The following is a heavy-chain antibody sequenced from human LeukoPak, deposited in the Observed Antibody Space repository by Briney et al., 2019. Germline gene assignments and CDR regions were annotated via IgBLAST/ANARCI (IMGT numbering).Heavy chain of an antibody. J-gene: IGHJ4*02. CDR1: GGSISSGGYS. CDR3: ASHYDYVWGSYRRDY. Sequence: SETLSPTCAVSGGSISSGGYSWSWIRQPPGKGLEWIGYIYHSGSTYYNPSLKSRVTISVDRSKNQFSLKLSSVTAADTAVYYCASHYDYVWGSYRRDYWGQGTLVTVSS. CDR2: IYHSGST. D-gene: IGHD3-16*02. V-gene: IGHV4-30-2*01.